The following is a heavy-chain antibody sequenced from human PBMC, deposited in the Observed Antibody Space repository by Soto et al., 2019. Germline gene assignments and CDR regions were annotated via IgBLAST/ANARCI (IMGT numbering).Heavy chain of an antibody. CDR1: GCSISSSSYY. CDR3: ARLRSELVITYYYYYYYMDV. V-gene: IGHV4-39*01. J-gene: IGHJ6*03. CDR2: IYYSGST. D-gene: IGHD3-9*01. Sequence: QLQLQESGPGLVKPSETLSLTCTVSGCSISSSSYYWGWIRQPPGKGLEWIGSIYYSGSTYYNPSLKSRVTISVDTSKNQFSLKLSSVTAADTAVYYCARLRSELVITYYYYYYYMDVWGKGTTVTVSS.